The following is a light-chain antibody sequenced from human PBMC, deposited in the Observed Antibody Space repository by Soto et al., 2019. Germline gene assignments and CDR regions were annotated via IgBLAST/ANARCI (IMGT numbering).Light chain of an antibody. CDR3: QQYHDYPIT. Sequence: DFQMTQFPSTLSASVGDRVTITCRASQSISGWLAWYQQKPGKAPNLLIYDVSSLETGVPSRFSGSGFGTEFTLTISSLQPDDFATYYCQQYHDYPITFGQGTRLEI. CDR2: DVS. CDR1: QSISGW. J-gene: IGKJ5*01. V-gene: IGKV1-5*01.